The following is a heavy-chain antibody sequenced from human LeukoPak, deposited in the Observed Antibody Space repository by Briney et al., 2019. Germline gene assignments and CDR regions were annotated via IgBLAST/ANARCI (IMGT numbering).Heavy chain of an antibody. Sequence: SETLSLTCTVSGGSISSYCWDWVRQPAGKGLEWIGRICSSGNTDYNPSLRRRVTMSLDTSQNHFSVKVSSVTAADTAVYYCARVMNVVAGYYYYGMDVWGQGTTVTVSS. CDR1: GGSISSYC. V-gene: IGHV4-4*07. J-gene: IGHJ6*02. D-gene: IGHD2-21*01. CDR2: ICSSGNT. CDR3: ARVMNVVAGYYYYGMDV.